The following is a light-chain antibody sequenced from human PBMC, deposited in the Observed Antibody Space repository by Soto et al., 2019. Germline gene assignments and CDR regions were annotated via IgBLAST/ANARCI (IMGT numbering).Light chain of an antibody. CDR1: QSVSSSY. CDR2: GAS. V-gene: IGKV3-20*01. CDR3: QQYGSSLYT. Sequence: EIVLTQSPGTLSLSPGQRATLSCRASQSVSSSYLAWYQQKPGQAPRLLLYGASSRATGIPDRFSGSGSGTDFTRTISRLEPEDFAVYYCQQYGSSLYTFRQGPKLEIK. J-gene: IGKJ2*01.